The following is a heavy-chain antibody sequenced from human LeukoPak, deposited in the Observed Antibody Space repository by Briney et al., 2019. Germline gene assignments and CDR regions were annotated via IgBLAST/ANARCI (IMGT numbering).Heavy chain of an antibody. CDR3: ARDLVGATGY. J-gene: IGHJ4*02. D-gene: IGHD1-26*01. V-gene: IGHV1-46*01. CDR2: INPSGGST. Sequence: ASVKVSCKASGYTFTSYYMHWVRQAPGQGLEWMGIINPSGGSTNYAQKFQGRVTITADKSTSTAYMELSSLRSEDTAVYYCARDLVGATGYWGQGTLVTVSS. CDR1: GYTFTSYY.